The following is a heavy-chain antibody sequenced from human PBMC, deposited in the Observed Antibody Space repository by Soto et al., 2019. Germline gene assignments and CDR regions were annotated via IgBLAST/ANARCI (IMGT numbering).Heavy chain of an antibody. CDR2: MNPNSGNT. V-gene: IGHV1-8*01. Sequence: ASVKVSCKASGYTFTRSGINWVRQATGQGLEYLGWMNPNSGNTAYVQKFQGRVTMTWDTSITTAYMELSSLRSEDTAVYFCARGIKYGAYSRWFDPWGQGTLVTVS. J-gene: IGHJ5*02. CDR3: ARGIKYGAYSRWFDP. D-gene: IGHD4-17*01. CDR1: GYTFTRSG.